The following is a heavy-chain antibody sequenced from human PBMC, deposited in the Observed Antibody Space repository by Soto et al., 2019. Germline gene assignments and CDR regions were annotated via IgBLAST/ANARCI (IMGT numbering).Heavy chain of an antibody. Sequence: SETLSLTCTVSGGSIRSYYWSWIRQPPGKGLEWIGYIYYSGSTNYNPSLKSRVTISVDTSKNQFSLKLSSVTAADTAVYYCARSTPFDPWGQGTLVTVS. D-gene: IGHD2-2*01. CDR1: GGSIRSYY. CDR3: ARSTPFDP. V-gene: IGHV4-59*01. CDR2: IYYSGST. J-gene: IGHJ5*02.